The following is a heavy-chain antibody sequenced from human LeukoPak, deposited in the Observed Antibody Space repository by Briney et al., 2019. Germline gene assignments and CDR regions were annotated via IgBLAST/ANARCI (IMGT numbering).Heavy chain of an antibody. Sequence: GESLKISCKGSGYSFTSYWIGWVRQMPGKGLEWMGIIYPGDSDTRYSPSFQGQVTISADKSISTAYLQWSSLKASDTAMYYCARPIYYGSGSSYYMDVWGKGTTVTVSS. CDR2: IYPGDSDT. CDR1: GYSFTSYW. CDR3: ARPIYYGSGSSYYMDV. D-gene: IGHD3-10*01. J-gene: IGHJ6*03. V-gene: IGHV5-51*01.